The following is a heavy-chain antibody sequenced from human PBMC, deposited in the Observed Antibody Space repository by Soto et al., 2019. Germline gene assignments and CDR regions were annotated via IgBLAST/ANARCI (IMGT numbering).Heavy chain of an antibody. Sequence: ASVKVSCKASGGTFSSYAISWVRQAPGQGLEWMGGIIPIFGTANYAQKFQGRVTITADKSTSTAYMELSSLRSEDTAVYYCARSPCSSTSCYFVRYYYYGMDVCGQGTPVTVSS. CDR3: ARSPCSSTSCYFVRYYYYGMDV. J-gene: IGHJ6*02. CDR2: IIPIFGTA. V-gene: IGHV1-69*06. D-gene: IGHD2-2*01. CDR1: GGTFSSYA.